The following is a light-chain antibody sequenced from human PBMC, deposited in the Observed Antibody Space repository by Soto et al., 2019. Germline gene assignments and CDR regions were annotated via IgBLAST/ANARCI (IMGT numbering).Light chain of an antibody. Sequence: QSALTQPPSVSRAPGQRVTISCTGSSSNFGAGYDVHWYQQLPGTAPKLLIYGNNNRPSGVPDRFSASKSGTSASLAITGLQAEDEADYYCQSYDSSLSGYVFGTGTKVTVL. CDR3: QSYDSSLSGYV. CDR2: GNN. V-gene: IGLV1-40*01. J-gene: IGLJ1*01. CDR1: SSNFGAGYD.